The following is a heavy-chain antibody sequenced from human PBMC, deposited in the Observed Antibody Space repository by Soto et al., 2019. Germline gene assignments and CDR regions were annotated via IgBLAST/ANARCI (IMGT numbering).Heavy chain of an antibody. V-gene: IGHV4-61*08. CDR3: AGIPVDTSMNYWFDP. J-gene: IGHJ5*02. CDR1: GGSVSSGDYY. D-gene: IGHD5-18*01. Sequence: SETLSLTCTVSGGSVSSGDYYWSWIRQPPGKGLEWIGNNYYSASTNYNPSLKSRATISVDTSKNQFSLKVSSATAADTAVYYCAGIPVDTSMNYWFDPWGQGTLVTVSS. CDR2: NYYSAST.